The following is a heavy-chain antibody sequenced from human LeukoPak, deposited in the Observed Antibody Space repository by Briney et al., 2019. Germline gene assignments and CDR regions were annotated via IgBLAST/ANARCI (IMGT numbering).Heavy chain of an antibody. V-gene: IGHV1-2*06. CDR2: INAGSGDT. J-gene: IGHJ4*02. CDR3: ARDLSSTPNWEXDH. CDR1: GYTFSGYF. Sequence: ASVKVSCKASGYTFSGYFVHWVRQAPGQGLEWMGRINAGSGDTEFAQKFQGRVTMTRDTFVSTAYMEVSGLTSDDTAMYYCARDLSSTPNWEXDHWGQGTLVTVSS. D-gene: IGHD1-26*01.